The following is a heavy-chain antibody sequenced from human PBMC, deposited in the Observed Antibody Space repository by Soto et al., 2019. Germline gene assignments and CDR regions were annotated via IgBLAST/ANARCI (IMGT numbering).Heavy chain of an antibody. CDR1: GGSISRSSYY. CDR3: SRRAPEGFDP. Sequence: ASETLSLTCNVSGGSISRSSYYWGWIRQPPGKGLEWIGSMYYSGSTYYNPSLKSRATISIDTPKDQLSLKLTSVTAADTAVYYCSRRAPEGFDPWGQGTLVTVS. J-gene: IGHJ5*02. CDR2: MYYSGST. V-gene: IGHV4-39*01.